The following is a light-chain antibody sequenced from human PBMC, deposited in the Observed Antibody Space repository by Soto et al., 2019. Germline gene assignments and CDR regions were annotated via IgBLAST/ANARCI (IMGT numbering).Light chain of an antibody. V-gene: IGKV1-39*01. CDR1: QSISSY. CDR3: QPSYSTPRT. Sequence: DIQMTQSPSSLSASVGDRVTITCRASQSISSYLNWYQQKPGKAPKLLIYAASSLQSWVPSRFSGSGSGTDFTLTISSLQPEDFATYYCQPSYSTPRTFGQGTKLEIK. J-gene: IGKJ2*01. CDR2: AAS.